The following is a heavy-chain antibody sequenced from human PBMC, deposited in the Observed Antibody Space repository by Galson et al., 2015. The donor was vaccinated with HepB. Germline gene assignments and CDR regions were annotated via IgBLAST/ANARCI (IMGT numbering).Heavy chain of an antibody. D-gene: IGHD3-22*01. CDR3: ARDGNGYYYVPFDL. CDR1: GYKFTSYG. Sequence: SVKVSCKASGYKFTSYGISWVRRAPGQGLEWMAWISAYNGDTNYAQKFHGRVTMTTDTSTSTAYMELRSLRSDDTAVYYCARDGNGYYYVPFDLWGLGTMVTVSS. V-gene: IGHV1-18*01. CDR2: ISAYNGDT. J-gene: IGHJ3*01.